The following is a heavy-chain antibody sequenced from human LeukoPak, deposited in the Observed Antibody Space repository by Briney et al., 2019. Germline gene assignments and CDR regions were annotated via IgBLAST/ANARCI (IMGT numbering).Heavy chain of an antibody. Sequence: SETLSLTCAVYGGSFSGYYWSWIRQPPGKGLEWIGEINHSGSTNYNPSLKSRVTISVDTSKNQFSLKLSSVTAADTAVYYCARALGYFDWLLPAFDYWGQGTLVIVSP. CDR3: ARALGYFDWLLPAFDY. CDR2: INHSGST. V-gene: IGHV4-34*01. CDR1: GGSFSGYY. J-gene: IGHJ4*02. D-gene: IGHD3-9*01.